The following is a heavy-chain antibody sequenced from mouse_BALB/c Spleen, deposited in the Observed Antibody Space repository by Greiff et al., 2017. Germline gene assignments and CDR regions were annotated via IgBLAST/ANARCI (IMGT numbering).Heavy chain of an antibody. CDR2: IYPGNGDT. J-gene: IGHJ4*01. D-gene: IGHD2-4*01. Sequence: QVQLQQPGAELVKPGASVKMSCKASGYTFTSYNMHWVKQTPGQGLEWIGAIYPGNGDTSYNQKFKGKATLTADKSSSTAYMQLSSLTSEDSAVYYCARAGSTMITTIPFMDYWGQGTSVTVSS. CDR1: GYTFTSYN. V-gene: IGHV1-12*01. CDR3: ARAGSTMITTIPFMDY.